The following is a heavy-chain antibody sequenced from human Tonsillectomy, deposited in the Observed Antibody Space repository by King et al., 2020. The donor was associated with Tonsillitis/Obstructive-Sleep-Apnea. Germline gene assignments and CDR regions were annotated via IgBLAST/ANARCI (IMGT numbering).Heavy chain of an antibody. CDR2: IYHSGST. V-gene: IGHV4-4*02. Sequence: QLQESGPGLVKPSGTLSLTCAVSGGSISGTNWWSWVRQPPGKGLEWIGEIYHSGSTNYNPSLKSRVSMSVDKSRNQFALKLNSVTAADTAVYYCTRGNSSGWSDHAFHIWGQGTMVTVSS. D-gene: IGHD6-19*01. J-gene: IGHJ3*02. CDR1: GGSISGTNW. CDR3: TRGNSSGWSDHAFHI.